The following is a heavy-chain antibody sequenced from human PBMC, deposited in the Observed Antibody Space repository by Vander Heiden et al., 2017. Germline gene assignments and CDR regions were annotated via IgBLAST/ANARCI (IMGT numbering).Heavy chain of an antibody. CDR3: ARDNSGYDTGDFDY. CDR1: GFTFDGHA. Sequence: EVQLVESGGGLVQPGRSLRLSCAASGFTFDGHAMHWVRQAPGKGLEWVSGINWNSATIGYADSVKGRFTISRDNAKNSLYLQMNSLRGEDTALYYCARDNSGYDTGDFDYWGQGTLVTVSS. D-gene: IGHD5-12*01. CDR2: INWNSATI. V-gene: IGHV3-9*01. J-gene: IGHJ4*02.